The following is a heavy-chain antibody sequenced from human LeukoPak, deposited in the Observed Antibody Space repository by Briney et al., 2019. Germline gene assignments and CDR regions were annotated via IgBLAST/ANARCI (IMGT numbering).Heavy chain of an antibody. CDR2: IIDNGDTT. D-gene: IGHD3-16*01. V-gene: IGHV3-23*01. J-gene: IGHJ6*03. Sequence: GGSLRLSCAASGFNFNRYAMSWVRQAPGKGLEWVSGIIDNGDTTYHANSVKGRFTISKDNSKNTLYLQMHSLRAEDTAVYYCAKLGGQEIYNYYVGVWGKGTTVAVSS. CDR1: GFNFNRYA. CDR3: AKLGGQEIYNYYVGV.